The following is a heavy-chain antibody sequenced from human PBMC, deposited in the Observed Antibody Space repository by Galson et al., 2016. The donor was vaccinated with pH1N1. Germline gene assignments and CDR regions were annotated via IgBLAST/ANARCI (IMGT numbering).Heavy chain of an antibody. J-gene: IGHJ4*02. CDR1: GGSISSSIYY. Sequence: TLSLTCTVSGGSISSSIYYWNWIRQPAGKGLEWIGRMYTSGTTTNNPSLESRVSISVDTSKNQFSLRLSSVTAADTAVYFCARDRVALTGIFDYWGQGALVTVSS. D-gene: IGHD3-10*01. CDR2: MYTSGTT. V-gene: IGHV4-61*02. CDR3: ARDRVALTGIFDY.